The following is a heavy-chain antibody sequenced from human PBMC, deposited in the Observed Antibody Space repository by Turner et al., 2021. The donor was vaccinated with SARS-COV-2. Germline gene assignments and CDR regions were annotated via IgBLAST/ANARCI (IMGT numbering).Heavy chain of an antibody. J-gene: IGHJ4*02. V-gene: IGHV3-21*01. Sequence: EVQLVESGGGLVQPGRSLRLSCAASGFTFDDYAMHWVRQAPGKGLEWVSSISSGSTYIYYADSVKGRFTISRDNAKNSLYLQMNSLRAEDTAVYYCARDYHFDYWGQGTLVTVSS. CDR3: ARDYHFDY. CDR1: GFTFDDYA. CDR2: ISSGSTYI.